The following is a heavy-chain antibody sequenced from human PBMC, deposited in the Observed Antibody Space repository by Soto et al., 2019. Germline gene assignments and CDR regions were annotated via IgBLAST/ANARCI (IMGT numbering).Heavy chain of an antibody. CDR3: SGGSIGGTIFGLGDFDY. D-gene: IGHD3-3*01. V-gene: IGHV1-18*04. CDR1: GYTFVDHS. CDR2: VSPHNGEA. Sequence: ASVKVSCKASGYTFVDHSINWLRQASGQGLEWLGWVSPHNGEAKYSQKVQGRITMTTDTSTSTVYMELRNLRSDDTATYYCSGGSIGGTIFGLGDFDYWGQGSLVTVSS. J-gene: IGHJ4*02.